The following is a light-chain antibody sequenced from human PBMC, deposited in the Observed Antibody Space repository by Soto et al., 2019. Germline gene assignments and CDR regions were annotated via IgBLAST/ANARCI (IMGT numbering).Light chain of an antibody. CDR2: NVY. V-gene: IGLV2-14*03. J-gene: IGLJ1*01. Sequence: VLTQPASVSGSPGQSITISCTGTSSDVGAYNFVSWHQQHPGKAPKLMIYNVYDRPSGISYRFSGSKSGNTASLTISGLQGEDEADCYCSAYTVSRTYVFGTGTKVTVL. CDR1: SSDVGAYNF. CDR3: SAYTVSRTYV.